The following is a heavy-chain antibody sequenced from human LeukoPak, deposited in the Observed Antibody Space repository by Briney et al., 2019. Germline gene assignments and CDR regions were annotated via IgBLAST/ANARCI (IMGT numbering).Heavy chain of an antibody. CDR1: GFTFSNAW. Sequence: GGSLRLSCAASGFTFSNAWMSWIRQAPGKGLEWVSYISSSGSTIYYADSVKGRFTTSRDNAKNSLYLQMNSLRAEDTAVYYCTTHSSDYGDYGFGDYWGQGTLVTVSS. CDR2: ISSSGSTI. CDR3: TTHSSDYGDYGFGDY. D-gene: IGHD4-17*01. J-gene: IGHJ4*02. V-gene: IGHV3-11*01.